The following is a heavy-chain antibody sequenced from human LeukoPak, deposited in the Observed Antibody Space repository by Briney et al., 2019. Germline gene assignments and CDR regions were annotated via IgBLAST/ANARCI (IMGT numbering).Heavy chain of an antibody. CDR3: ARMVGLVSDF. CDR2: TYYRSKWHS. Sequence: SQTLSLTCAISGDSASSNSAAWNWIRQSPSRGLEWLGRTYYRSKWHSYYAPSVKSRITINPDTSKNQFSLQLKSVTPEDTAVYYCARMVGLVSDFWGQGTLVTVSS. V-gene: IGHV6-1*01. CDR1: GDSASSNSAA. J-gene: IGHJ4*02. D-gene: IGHD3-10*01.